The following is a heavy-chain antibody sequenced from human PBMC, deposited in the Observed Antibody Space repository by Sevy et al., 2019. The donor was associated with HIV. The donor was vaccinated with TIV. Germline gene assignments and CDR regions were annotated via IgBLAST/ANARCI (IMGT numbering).Heavy chain of an antibody. D-gene: IGHD2-21*01. J-gene: IGHJ5*02. Sequence: GGSLRLSCAGYGFSFSGSDMHWVRQPTGKGLEWISSIGTLGDTFYADSVKGRFTISRDNAKSSWYLEMSSLRAGDTALYYCVRGLQTHCDRTACPLDHWGQGTLVTVSS. CDR1: GFSFSGSD. V-gene: IGHV3-13*01. CDR2: IGTLGDT. CDR3: VRGLQTHCDRTACPLDH.